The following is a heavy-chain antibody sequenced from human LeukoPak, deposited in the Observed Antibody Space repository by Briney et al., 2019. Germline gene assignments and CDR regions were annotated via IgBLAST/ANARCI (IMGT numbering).Heavy chain of an antibody. CDR3: ARGRGTIYMFDY. CDR1: GFTFSTYG. Sequence: GGSLRLSCAGSGFTFSTYGMHWVRQAPGKGLEWVAVVSYDGSSIYYADSVKGRFTISRDNSKNTLCLQMNSLRGEDTAVYYCARGRGTIYMFDYWGQGTLVTVSS. CDR2: VSYDGSSI. J-gene: IGHJ4*02. V-gene: IGHV3-30*03. D-gene: IGHD2/OR15-2a*01.